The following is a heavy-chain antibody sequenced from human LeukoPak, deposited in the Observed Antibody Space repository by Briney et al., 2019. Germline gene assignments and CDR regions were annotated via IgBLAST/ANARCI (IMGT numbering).Heavy chain of an antibody. D-gene: IGHD6-13*01. V-gene: IGHV4-39*01. CDR2: IYYSGST. J-gene: IGHJ4*02. Sequence: SETLSLTCTVSGGSISSSSYYWGWIRQPPGRGLGWIGSIYYSGSTYYNPSLKSRVTISVDTSKYQFSLKLSSVTAADTAVYYCARIKYSSSWDSYYFDYWGQGTLVTVSS. CDR3: ARIKYSSSWDSYYFDY. CDR1: GGSISSSSYY.